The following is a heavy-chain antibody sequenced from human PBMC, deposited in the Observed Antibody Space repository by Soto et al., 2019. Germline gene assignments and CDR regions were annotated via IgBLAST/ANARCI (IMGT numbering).Heavy chain of an antibody. CDR2: IIPIFGTA. D-gene: IGHD2-15*01. CDR1: GGTFSSYA. Sequence: QVQLVQSGAEVKKPGSSVKVSCKASGGTFSSYAISWVRQAPGQGLEWMGGIIPIFGTANYAQKFQGRVTITADKSTSTAYMERSSLGSEDTAVYYCARGETVVARGAFDIWGQGTMVTVSS. V-gene: IGHV1-69*06. CDR3: ARGETVVARGAFDI. J-gene: IGHJ3*02.